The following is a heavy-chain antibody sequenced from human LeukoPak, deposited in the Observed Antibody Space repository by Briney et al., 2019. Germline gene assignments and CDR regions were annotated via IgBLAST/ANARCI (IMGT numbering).Heavy chain of an antibody. J-gene: IGHJ4*02. D-gene: IGHD1-7*01. Sequence: SETLSLTCTVSGASISSGEYYWSWIRQPAGRGLEWVGRIFTTGSTDYNASLESRVTISVDTSKNRFSLNLTSVTAADTAVYYCGRLGSGTLEFDSWGQGTLVTVSS. V-gene: IGHV4-61*02. CDR2: IFTTGST. CDR1: GASISSGEYY. CDR3: GRLGSGTLEFDS.